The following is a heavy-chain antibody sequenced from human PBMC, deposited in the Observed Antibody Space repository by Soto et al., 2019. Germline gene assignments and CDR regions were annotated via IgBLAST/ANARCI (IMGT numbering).Heavy chain of an antibody. CDR3: ARDFTTVTSYYYYYGMDV. D-gene: IGHD4-17*01. Sequence: GASVKVSCKASGGTFSSYAISWVRQAPGQGLELMGGIIPIFGTANYAQKFQGRVTITADESTSTAYMELSSLRSEDTAVYYCARDFTTVTSYYYYYGMDVWGQGTTVTVSS. V-gene: IGHV1-69*13. CDR1: GGTFSSYA. J-gene: IGHJ6*02. CDR2: IIPIFGTA.